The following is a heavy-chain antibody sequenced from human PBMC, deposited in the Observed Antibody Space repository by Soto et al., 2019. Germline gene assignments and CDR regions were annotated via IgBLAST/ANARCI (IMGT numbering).Heavy chain of an antibody. CDR2: ISAYNGNT. D-gene: IGHD3-22*01. Sequence: ASVKVSCKASGYTFTSYGISWVRQAPGQGLEWMGWISAYNGNTNYAQKLQGRVTMTTDTSTSTAYMALRSLRSDDTAVYYCARDFPVYYDSSGRLGGVDYWGQGTLVTVSS. J-gene: IGHJ4*02. V-gene: IGHV1-18*01. CDR3: ARDFPVYYDSSGRLGGVDY. CDR1: GYTFTSYG.